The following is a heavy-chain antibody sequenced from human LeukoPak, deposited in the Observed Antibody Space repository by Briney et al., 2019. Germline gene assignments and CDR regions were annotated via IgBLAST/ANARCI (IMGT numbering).Heavy chain of an antibody. V-gene: IGHV5-51*01. Sequence: GESLKISCKGSGYSFTSYWIGWVRQMPGKGLEWMGIIYPGDSDTRYSPSFQGQVTISADKSISTAYLQWSSLKASDTAMYYCARGRRENGGSYYFDYWGQGTLVTVSS. CDR2: IYPGDSDT. J-gene: IGHJ4*02. D-gene: IGHD3-16*01. CDR3: ARGRRENGGSYYFDY. CDR1: GYSFTSYW.